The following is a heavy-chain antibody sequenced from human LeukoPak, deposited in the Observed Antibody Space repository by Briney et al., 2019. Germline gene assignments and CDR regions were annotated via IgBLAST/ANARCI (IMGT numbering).Heavy chain of an antibody. Sequence: SQTLSLTCAISGDSVSSNSAAWNWIRQSPSRGLEWLGRTYYRSKWISDYAVSVKSRITINADTSKNQFSLQVNSVTPEDTAVYYCARKGTVTTPFDYWGQGILVTVSP. CDR3: ARKGTVTTPFDY. V-gene: IGHV6-1*01. CDR1: GDSVSSNSAA. D-gene: IGHD1/OR15-1a*01. J-gene: IGHJ4*02. CDR2: TYYRSKWIS.